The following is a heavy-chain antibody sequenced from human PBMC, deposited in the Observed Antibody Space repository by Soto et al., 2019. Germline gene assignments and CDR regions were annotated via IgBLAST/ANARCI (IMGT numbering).Heavy chain of an antibody. J-gene: IGHJ3*02. CDR3: ASQPLNWLGAFDI. Sequence: GGSLRLSCAASGFTFSSYAMHWVRQAPGKGLEWVAVISYDGSNKYYADSVKGRFTISRDNSKNTLYLQMNSLGAEDTAVYYCASQPLNWLGAFDIWGQGTMVTVSS. CDR2: ISYDGSNK. V-gene: IGHV3-30-3*01. CDR1: GFTFSSYA. D-gene: IGHD1-20*01.